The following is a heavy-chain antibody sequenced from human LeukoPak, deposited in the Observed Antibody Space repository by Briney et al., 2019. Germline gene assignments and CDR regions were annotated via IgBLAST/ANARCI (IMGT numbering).Heavy chain of an antibody. Sequence: GGYPQISRKGTGYSFTSYWIGGVRQLPGKGLEGMGIIYPGDSDTRYSPSFQGQVTISADKSISTAYLQWSSLKASDTAMYYCARLSRAVLTYGIDVWGKGTTVTVSS. CDR1: GYSFTSYW. CDR2: IYPGDSDT. J-gene: IGHJ6*04. CDR3: ARLSRAVLTYGIDV. D-gene: IGHD6-19*01. V-gene: IGHV5-51*01.